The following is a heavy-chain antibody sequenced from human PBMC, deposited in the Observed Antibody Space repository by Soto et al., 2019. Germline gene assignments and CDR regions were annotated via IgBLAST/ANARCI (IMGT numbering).Heavy chain of an antibody. CDR3: ARVRDYSPFDY. Sequence: SETLSLTCAVYGGSFSGYYWSWIRQPPGKGLEWIGEINHSGSTNYNPSLKSRVTISVDTSKNQFSLKLSSVTAADTAVYYCARVRDYSPFDYWGQGTLVTVSS. CDR1: GGSFSGYY. CDR2: INHSGST. J-gene: IGHJ4*02. V-gene: IGHV4-34*01. D-gene: IGHD4-4*01.